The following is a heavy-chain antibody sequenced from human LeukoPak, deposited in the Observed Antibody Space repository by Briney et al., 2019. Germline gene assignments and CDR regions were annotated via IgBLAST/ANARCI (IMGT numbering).Heavy chain of an antibody. V-gene: IGHV3-53*01. CDR1: GFTVSSNY. CDR3: AKGGYDSSGYYSYYYYYGMDV. CDR2: IYSGGST. J-gene: IGHJ6*02. Sequence: GGSLRLSCAASGFTVSSNYMSWVRQAPGKGLEWVSVIYSGGSTYYADSVKGGFTISRDNSKNTLYLQMNSLRAEDTAVYYCAKGGYDSSGYYSYYYYYGMDVWGQGTTVTVSS. D-gene: IGHD3-22*01.